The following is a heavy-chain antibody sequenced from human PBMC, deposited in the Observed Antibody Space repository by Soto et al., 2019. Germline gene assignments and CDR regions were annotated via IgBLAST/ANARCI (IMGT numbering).Heavy chain of an antibody. J-gene: IGHJ6*02. D-gene: IGHD6-13*01. CDR1: GGSISSGGYY. CDR3: ARLSSKGYYYYGMDV. CDR2: IYYSGST. Sequence: PSETLSLTCTVSGGSISSGGYYWSWIRQHPGKGLEWIGYIYYSGSTYYNPSLKSRVTISVDTSRNQFSLKLSSVTAADTAVYYCARLSSKGYYYYGMDVWGQGTTVTVSS. V-gene: IGHV4-31*03.